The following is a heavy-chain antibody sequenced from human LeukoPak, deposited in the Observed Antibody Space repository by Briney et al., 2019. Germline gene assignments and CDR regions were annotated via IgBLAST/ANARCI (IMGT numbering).Heavy chain of an antibody. V-gene: IGHV3-30*18. CDR2: ISYDGSNK. D-gene: IGHD2-2*01. J-gene: IGHJ4*02. CDR1: GFTFSSYG. Sequence: GGSLRPSCAASGFTFSSYGMHWVRQAPGKGLEWVAVISYDGSNKYYADSVKGRFTISRDNSKNTLYLQMNSLRAEDTAVYYCAKDGCSSTSCYVDYWGQGTLVTVSS. CDR3: AKDGCSSTSCYVDY.